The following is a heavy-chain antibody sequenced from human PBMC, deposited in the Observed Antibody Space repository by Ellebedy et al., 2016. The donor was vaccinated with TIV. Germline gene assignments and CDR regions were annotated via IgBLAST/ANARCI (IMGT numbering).Heavy chain of an antibody. V-gene: IGHV4-59*01. D-gene: IGHD3-3*01. CDR3: ARNSEWDYYYGMDV. J-gene: IGHJ6*02. CDR2: IYYSGST. Sequence: SETLSLXXTVSGGSISSYYLSWIRQPPGKGLEWIGYIYYSGSTNYNPSLKSRVTISVDTSKNQFSLKLSSVTAADTAVYYCARNSEWDYYYGMDVWGQGTTVTVSS. CDR1: GGSISSYY.